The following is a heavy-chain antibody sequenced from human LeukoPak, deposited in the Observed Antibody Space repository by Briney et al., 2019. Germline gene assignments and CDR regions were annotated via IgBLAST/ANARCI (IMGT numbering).Heavy chain of an antibody. CDR2: INSKSGDT. CDR1: VYSLKDYF. V-gene: IGHV1-2*02. Sequence: ASVKVSCKASVYSLKDYFIYWLRQAPGQGPEWLGWINSKSGDTDYGQQFRGRINMTRDMAISTIYLELHSLRVDDTAIYYCARADSSDNSYAIGYLDPCGQGSLVTVSS. D-gene: IGHD2-2*01. J-gene: IGHJ5*02. CDR3: ARADSSDNSYAIGYLDP.